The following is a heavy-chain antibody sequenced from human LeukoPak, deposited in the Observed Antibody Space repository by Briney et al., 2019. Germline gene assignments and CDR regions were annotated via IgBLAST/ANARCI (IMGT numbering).Heavy chain of an antibody. CDR2: IYYSGST. J-gene: IGHJ4*02. CDR3: ARGGYYYGSGSYSGFGY. V-gene: IGHV4-59*01. D-gene: IGHD3-10*01. CDR1: GDSIGSYY. Sequence: SETLSLTCTVSGDSIGSYYWSWMRQPPGKGLEWLGYIYYSGSTNYNPSLKSRVTISVDTSKNQFSLKLSSVTAADTAVYYCARGGYYYGSGSYSGFGYWGQGTLVTVSS.